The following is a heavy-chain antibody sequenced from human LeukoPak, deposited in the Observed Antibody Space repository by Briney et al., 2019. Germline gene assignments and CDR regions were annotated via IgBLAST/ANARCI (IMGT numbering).Heavy chain of an antibody. J-gene: IGHJ4*02. V-gene: IGHV4-59*08. Sequence: PSETLSLTCTASGASISSYYWSWIRQPPGKGLEWIGYIYYSGSTYYNPSLKSRVTISIDTSKNQFSLKLSSVTAADTAVHYCARAGTDSSGYYYQFDFWGQGTLVTVSS. CDR3: ARAGTDSSGYYYQFDF. D-gene: IGHD3-22*01. CDR2: IYYSGST. CDR1: GASISSYY.